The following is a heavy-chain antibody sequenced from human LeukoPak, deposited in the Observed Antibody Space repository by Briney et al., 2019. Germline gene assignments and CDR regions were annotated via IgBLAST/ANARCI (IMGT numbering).Heavy chain of an antibody. CDR1: GFTFSSYG. J-gene: IGHJ4*02. V-gene: IGHV3-30*02. D-gene: IGHD6-19*01. CDR2: IRNKGSNK. CDR3: PKISLAVPHLKFLDY. Sequence: GGSLRLSCAASGFTFSSYGMHWVRQAPGKGLEWVAFIRNKGSNKNYADSVKGGFTISRDNSKNTLYLQMDSLGAKDTGVYDCPKISLAVPHLKFLDYWGEGTLVTVSS.